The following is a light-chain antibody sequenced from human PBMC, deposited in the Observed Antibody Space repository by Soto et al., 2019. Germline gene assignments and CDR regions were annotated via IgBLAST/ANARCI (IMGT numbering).Light chain of an antibody. CDR3: QHYGTSPCT. CDR2: AAS. CDR1: QSISSSD. Sequence: EIVLTQSPGTLSLSPGERATLSCTASQSISSSDLAWYQHRPGQAPRLLIYAASSRATGIPVRFSGSGSGTDFTLSISRLEPEDFAAYYCQHYGTSPCTFGQGTKVDIK. V-gene: IGKV3-20*01. J-gene: IGKJ1*01.